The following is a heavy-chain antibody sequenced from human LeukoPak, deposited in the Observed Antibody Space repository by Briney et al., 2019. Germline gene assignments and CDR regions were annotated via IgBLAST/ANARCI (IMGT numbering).Heavy chain of an antibody. CDR1: GYTFTSYD. J-gene: IGHJ5*02. CDR2: MNPNSGNT. V-gene: IGHV1-8*01. Sequence: AASVTVSCKASGYTFTSYDINWVRQAPGQGLEWMGWMNPNSGNTGYAQKFQGRVTMTRNTSISTAYMELSSLRSEDTAVYYCARVNKESALWFGELLYWFDPWGQGTLVTVSS. CDR3: ARVNKESALWFGELLYWFDP. D-gene: IGHD3-10*01.